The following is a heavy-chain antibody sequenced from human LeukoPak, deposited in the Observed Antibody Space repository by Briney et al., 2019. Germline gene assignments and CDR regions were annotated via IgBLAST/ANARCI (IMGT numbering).Heavy chain of an antibody. CDR1: GGSISSGDYY. D-gene: IGHD3-22*01. CDR2: IYYSGST. J-gene: IGHJ4*02. V-gene: IGHV4-30-4*01. Sequence: PSETLSLTCTVSGGSISSGDYYWSWIRQPPGKGLEWIGYIYYSGSTYYNPSLKSRVTISVDTSKNQFSLKLSSVTAADTAVYYCARVALGSGYYSFDSWGQGTLVTVSS. CDR3: ARVALGSGYYSFDS.